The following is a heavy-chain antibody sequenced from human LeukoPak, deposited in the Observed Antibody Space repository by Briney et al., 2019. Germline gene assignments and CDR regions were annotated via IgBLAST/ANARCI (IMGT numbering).Heavy chain of an antibody. Sequence: GGSLRLSCAASGFTFRDYYMTWVRQAPGGPPQCISYISGRGSSVYYSDSVKGRFTISRDNAKSSLYLQMNSLRAEDTAVYYCAKEQRYFDWLSVKFDYWGQGTLVTVSS. D-gene: IGHD3-9*01. CDR1: GFTFRDYY. CDR2: ISGRGSSV. V-gene: IGHV3-11*01. J-gene: IGHJ4*02. CDR3: AKEQRYFDWLSVKFDY.